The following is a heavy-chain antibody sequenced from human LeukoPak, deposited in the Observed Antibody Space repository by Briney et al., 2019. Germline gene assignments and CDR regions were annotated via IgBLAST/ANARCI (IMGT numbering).Heavy chain of an antibody. CDR2: INPNSGGT. CDR1: GYTFTGYY. CDR3: ARERGSGWYRGGFDY. V-gene: IGHV1-2*04. J-gene: IGHJ4*02. Sequence: GASVKVSCKASGYTFTGYYMHWVRQAPGQGLEWMGWINPNSGGTNYAQKFQGWVTMTRDTSISTAYMELSGLRSDDTAVYYCARERGSGWYRGGFDYWGQGTLVTVSS. D-gene: IGHD6-19*01.